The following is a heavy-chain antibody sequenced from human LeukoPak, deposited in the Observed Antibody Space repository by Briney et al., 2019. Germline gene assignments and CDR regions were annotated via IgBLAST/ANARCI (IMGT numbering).Heavy chain of an antibody. Sequence: SQTLSLTCAISGDSVSSDTAAWNWIRQSPSRGLEWLGRTYYRSKWFNDYAVSVKSRITINPDTSKNQFSLQLNSVTPEDTAVYYCARGVYSGSYNIGVGHYYYYYMDVWGKGTTVTVSS. CDR1: GDSVSSDTAA. CDR2: TYYRSKWFN. D-gene: IGHD1-26*01. J-gene: IGHJ6*03. CDR3: ARGVYSGSYNIGVGHYYYYYMDV. V-gene: IGHV6-1*01.